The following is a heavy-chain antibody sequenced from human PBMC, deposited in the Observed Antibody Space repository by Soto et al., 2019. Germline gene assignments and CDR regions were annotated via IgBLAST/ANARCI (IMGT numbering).Heavy chain of an antibody. V-gene: IGHV4-30-2*01. CDR1: GCSITSGGHS. D-gene: IGHD3-10*01. CDR2: IYHSGST. Sequence: TLSLNCAVRGCSITSGGHSWRWIRQPPGKGLEWIGYIYHSGSTYYNPSLKSRVTISIDRSKNQFSLSLNSVTAADTAVYYCARVGVTMIRGADYWGQGTLVTVSS. CDR3: ARVGVTMIRGADY. J-gene: IGHJ4*02.